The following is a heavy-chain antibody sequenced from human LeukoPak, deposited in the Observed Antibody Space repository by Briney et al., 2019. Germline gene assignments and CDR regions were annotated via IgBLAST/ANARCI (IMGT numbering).Heavy chain of an antibody. D-gene: IGHD3-22*01. J-gene: IGHJ4*02. CDR2: MNPNSGNT. V-gene: IGHV1-8*01. Sequence: ASVKVSCKASGYTFTSYDINWVRQATGQGLEWMGWMNPNSGNTGYAQKFQGRVTMTRNTSISTAYMELSRLRSDDTAVYYCAREFVVVITLGVSPDPFDYWGQGTLVTVSS. CDR1: GYTFTSYD. CDR3: AREFVVVITLGVSPDPFDY.